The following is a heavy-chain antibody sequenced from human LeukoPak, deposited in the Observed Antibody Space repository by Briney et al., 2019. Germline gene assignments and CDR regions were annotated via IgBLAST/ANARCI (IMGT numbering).Heavy chain of an antibody. J-gene: IGHJ4*02. V-gene: IGHV3-15*01. CDR3: TSNLYCSTSSCYTLDN. Sequence: GGSLRLSCVGSGLSFRSFELNWVRQAPGKGLEWVGRIKSKSERGTTDYAAPVKGRFTISRDGSTNTVYLHMNSLKTEDTAVYFCTSNLYCSTSSCYTLDNWGQGTLVAVSP. CDR2: IKSKSERGTT. CDR1: GLSFRSFE. D-gene: IGHD2-2*02.